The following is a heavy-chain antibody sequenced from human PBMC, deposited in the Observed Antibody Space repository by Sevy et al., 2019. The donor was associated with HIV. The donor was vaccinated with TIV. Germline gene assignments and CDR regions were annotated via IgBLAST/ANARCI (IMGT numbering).Heavy chain of an antibody. Sequence: GGSLRLSCAASGFTFSSYSVNWVRLAPGKGLEWISSISSSSSYIYYADSVKGRFTISRDNAKNSLYLQMNSLRAEDTAVYCCARELMSSSWVADYWGQGTLVTVSS. V-gene: IGHV3-21*01. CDR1: GFTFSSYS. J-gene: IGHJ4*02. D-gene: IGHD6-13*01. CDR2: ISSSSSYI. CDR3: ARELMSSSWVADY.